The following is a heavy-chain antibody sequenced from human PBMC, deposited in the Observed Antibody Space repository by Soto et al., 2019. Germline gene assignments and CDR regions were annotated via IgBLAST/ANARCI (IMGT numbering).Heavy chain of an antibody. V-gene: IGHV3-23*01. CDR1: GSPVRSIP. D-gene: IGHD6-13*01. J-gene: IGHJ4*02. Sequence: EMQLLESGGGLVQAGGSLRLSCPAPGSPVRSIPLNWVRRPPGKGLEWVSGISASTYYADSVKGRFTISRDTSKNTLYLQMNSLRAEDTAIYFCAIRMYSTRWYYLDYWGQGTLVTVSS. CDR2: ISAST. CDR3: AIRMYSTRWYYLDY.